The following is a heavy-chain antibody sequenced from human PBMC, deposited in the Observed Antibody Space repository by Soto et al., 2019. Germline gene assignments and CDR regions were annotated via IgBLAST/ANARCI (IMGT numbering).Heavy chain of an antibody. Sequence: SETLSLTCTVSGGSVSSYYWSWFRQPPGKGLEWIGSIYYSGSTYYDPSLKSRVTISVDTSKNQFSLKLNSVTAADTAVYYCASRHSSPYFDYWGQGTLVTVSS. CDR3: ASRHSSPYFDY. V-gene: IGHV4-59*06. CDR2: IYYSGST. J-gene: IGHJ4*02. CDR1: GGSVSSYY. D-gene: IGHD6-13*01.